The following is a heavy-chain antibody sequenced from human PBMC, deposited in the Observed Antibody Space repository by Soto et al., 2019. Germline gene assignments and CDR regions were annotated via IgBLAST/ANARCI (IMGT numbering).Heavy chain of an antibody. CDR3: AHTVMPLARFYYYYGMDV. CDR2: IYWNDDK. D-gene: IGHD2-2*01. CDR1: GFSLSTSGVG. V-gene: IGHV2-5*01. Sequence: SGPTLVNPTQTLTLTCTFSGFSLSTSGVGVGWIRQPPGKALEWLALIYWNDDKRYSPSLKSRLTITKDTSKNQVVLTMTNMDPVDTATYYCAHTVMPLARFYYYYGMDVWGQGTTVTV. J-gene: IGHJ6*02.